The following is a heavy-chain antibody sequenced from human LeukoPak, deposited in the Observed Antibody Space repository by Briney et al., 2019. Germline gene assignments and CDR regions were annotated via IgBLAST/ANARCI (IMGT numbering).Heavy chain of an antibody. CDR2: IYYSGST. V-gene: IGHV4-59*12. CDR3: ARDGRREGVSY. CDR1: GGSINTYY. Sequence: PSETLSLTCTVSGGSINTYYWSWIRQPPGKGLEWIGYIYYSGSTNFNPSLKSRVTISVDTSKNQFSLKLSSVTAADTAVYYCARDGRREGVSYWGQGTLVTVSS. D-gene: IGHD2-15*01. J-gene: IGHJ4*02.